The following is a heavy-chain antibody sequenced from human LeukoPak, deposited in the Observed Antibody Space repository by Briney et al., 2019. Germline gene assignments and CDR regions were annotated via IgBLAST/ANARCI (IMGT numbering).Heavy chain of an antibody. Sequence: GGSLRLSCAASGFTFSSYSMNWVRQAPGKGLEWVSSISSSSSYIYYADSVKGRFTISRDNAKNSLYLQMNSLRAEDTAVYYCARDRPNYDILTGYHLYYYYYMDVWGKGTTVTVSS. CDR1: GFTFSSYS. D-gene: IGHD3-9*01. J-gene: IGHJ6*03. CDR3: ARDRPNYDILTGYHLYYYYYMDV. V-gene: IGHV3-21*01. CDR2: ISSSSSYI.